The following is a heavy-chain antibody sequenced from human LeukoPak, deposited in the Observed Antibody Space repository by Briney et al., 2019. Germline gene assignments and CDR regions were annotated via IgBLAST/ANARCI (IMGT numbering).Heavy chain of an antibody. J-gene: IGHJ6*02. V-gene: IGHV4-59*01. CDR1: GGSIGSYY. Sequence: SETLSLTCTVSGGSIGSYYWSWIRQPPGKGLEWIGYIYYSGSTNYNPSLKSRVTISVDTSKNQFSLKLSSVTAADTAVYYCARVRDGDYGYYYYGMDVWGQGTTVTVSS. CDR2: IYYSGST. D-gene: IGHD4-17*01. CDR3: ARVRDGDYGYYYYGMDV.